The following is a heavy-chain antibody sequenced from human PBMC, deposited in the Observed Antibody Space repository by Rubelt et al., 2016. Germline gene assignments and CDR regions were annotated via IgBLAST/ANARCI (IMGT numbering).Heavy chain of an antibody. CDR3: ARQGATIRGWGASFYGMDV. D-gene: IGHD5-12*01. V-gene: IGHV4-59*08. Sequence: GPGLVKPSETLSLTCTVSGGSISSYYWSWIRQPPGKGLEWIGYIYYTGSANYNPSLKSRVTTSVDTSKNQFSLILNSVTAADTAVYYCARQGATIRGWGASFYGMDVWGQGTTVTVAS. J-gene: IGHJ6*02. CDR2: IYYTGSA. CDR1: GGSISSYY.